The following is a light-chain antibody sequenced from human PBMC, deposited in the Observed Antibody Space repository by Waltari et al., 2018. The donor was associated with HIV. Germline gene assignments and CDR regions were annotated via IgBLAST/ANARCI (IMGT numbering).Light chain of an antibody. V-gene: IGLV1-47*01. CDR2: TNN. CDR1: TSNVGSNY. Sequence: TISCSGRTSNVGSNYVYWYQQFPGTTPRLVIHTNNQRPSGVPDRFSASKSGTSAFLAINSLRSEDEAIYFCAAWDDGLDTPVFGGGTSLTVL. CDR3: AAWDDGLDTPV. J-gene: IGLJ2*01.